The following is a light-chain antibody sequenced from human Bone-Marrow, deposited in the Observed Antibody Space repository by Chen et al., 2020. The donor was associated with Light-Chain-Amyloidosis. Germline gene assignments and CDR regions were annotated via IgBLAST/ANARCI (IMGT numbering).Light chain of an antibody. J-gene: IGLJ3*02. CDR2: DDR. CDR1: NIGSTS. Sequence: SYVLTPPSSVSVAPGQTATISRGGNNIGSTSVHWYQQTPGQAPLLVVYDDRDRPSGIPDRLSGSKSGTTATLTISRVEAGDEAVYYCQVWVRSSDRPVFGGGTKLTVL. V-gene: IGLV3-21*02. CDR3: QVWVRSSDRPV.